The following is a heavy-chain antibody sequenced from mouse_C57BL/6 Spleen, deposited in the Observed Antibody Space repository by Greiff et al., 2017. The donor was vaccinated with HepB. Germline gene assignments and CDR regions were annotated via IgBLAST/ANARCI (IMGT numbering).Heavy chain of an antibody. J-gene: IGHJ3*01. CDR3: ARSDGSSYRGFAY. Sequence: VKLQESGPELVKPGASVKISCKASGYAFSSSWMNWVKQRPGKGLEWIGRIYPGDGDTNYNGKFKGKATLTADKSSSTAYMQLSSLTSEDSAVYFCARSDGSSYRGFAYWGQGTLVTVSA. D-gene: IGHD1-1*01. V-gene: IGHV1-82*01. CDR2: IYPGDGDT. CDR1: GYAFSSSW.